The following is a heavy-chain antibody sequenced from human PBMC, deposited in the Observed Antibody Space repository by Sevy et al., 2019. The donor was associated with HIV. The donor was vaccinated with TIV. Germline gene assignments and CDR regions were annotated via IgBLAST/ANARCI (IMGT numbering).Heavy chain of an antibody. D-gene: IGHD5-12*01. CDR3: ARDQYSGYASYYYYYGMDV. Sequence: GGSLRLSCAASGFTFSSYSMNWVRQAPGKGLEWVSSISSSSYIYYADSVKGRFTISRDNAKNSLYLQMNSLRAEDTAVYYCARDQYSGYASYYYYYGMDVWGQGTTVTVSS. CDR1: GFTFSSYS. V-gene: IGHV3-21*01. CDR2: ISSSSYI. J-gene: IGHJ6*02.